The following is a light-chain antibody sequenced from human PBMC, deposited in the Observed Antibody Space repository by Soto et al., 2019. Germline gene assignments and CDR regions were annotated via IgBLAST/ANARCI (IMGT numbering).Light chain of an antibody. CDR2: SAS. J-gene: IGKJ2*01. Sequence: ENVLTQSPGPLSLSPGERDTLSCRASQSVTSSYLAWYQQKPGQAPRPLIYSASSRATGVPDRFSGSGSATDFTLTISRVEPEDFAGYYCQQYVSSRNTFGQGTKLEIK. V-gene: IGKV3-20*01. CDR1: QSVTSSY. CDR3: QQYVSSRNT.